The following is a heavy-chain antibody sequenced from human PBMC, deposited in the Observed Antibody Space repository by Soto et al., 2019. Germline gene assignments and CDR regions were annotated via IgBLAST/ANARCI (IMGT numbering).Heavy chain of an antibody. CDR3: ARDYTSTGYGLVY. J-gene: IGHJ4*02. D-gene: IGHD6-25*01. V-gene: IGHV3-33*01. Sequence: QVQLVESGGGVVQPGRSLRLSCAASGFTFSRHGMPWVRQAPGKGLEWVAIIWYDGSNEYYADSVRGRFTISRDNSKNTLYLQMSSLRVDDTAVYYCARDYTSTGYGLVYWGQGALVTVSS. CDR2: IWYDGSNE. CDR1: GFTFSRHG.